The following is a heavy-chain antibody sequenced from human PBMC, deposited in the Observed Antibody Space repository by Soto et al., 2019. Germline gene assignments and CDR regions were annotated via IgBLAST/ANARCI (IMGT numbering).Heavy chain of an antibody. CDR3: AIGEPKPVYASDY. J-gene: IGHJ4*02. Sequence: SETLSLTCTVSGGSISSSNYYWGWIRQPPGKGLEWIASLYYSGSTYYNPSLQSRVTISVDTSNNQFSLKLSSVTAADTAVYYCAIGEPKPVYASDYWGQGTLVTVSS. V-gene: IGHV4-39*07. CDR1: GGSISSSNYY. D-gene: IGHD1-26*01. CDR2: LYYSGST.